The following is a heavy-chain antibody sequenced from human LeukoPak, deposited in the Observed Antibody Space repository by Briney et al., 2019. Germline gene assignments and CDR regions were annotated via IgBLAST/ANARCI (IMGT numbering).Heavy chain of an antibody. D-gene: IGHD3-22*01. V-gene: IGHV1-69*05. CDR2: IIPMFGTA. J-gene: IGHJ3*02. CDR1: GGTFSSYA. Sequence: GSSVKVSCKASGGTFSSYAISWVRQAPGQGLEWMGGIIPMFGTANYAQKSQGRVTITTDESTSTAYMELSSLRSEDTAVYYCARGFFGYYDSSGENAFDIWGQGTMVTVSS. CDR3: ARGFFGYYDSSGENAFDI.